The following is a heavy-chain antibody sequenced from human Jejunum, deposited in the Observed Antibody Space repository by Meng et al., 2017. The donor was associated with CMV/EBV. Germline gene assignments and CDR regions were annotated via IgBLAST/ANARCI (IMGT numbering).Heavy chain of an antibody. CDR3: ARDPDSILGVSFDY. V-gene: IGHV3-7*04. D-gene: IGHD1-26*01. J-gene: IGHJ4*02. CDR1: GFSFCTHW. CDR2: IKQDGRDK. Sequence: ELLEPGGGLVQPGVDLILFCAASGFSFCTHWMNWVRQAPGRGLEWVANIKQDGRDKYYVDSVKGRFTISRDNAENSLYLQMNSLRTEDTAVYYCARDPDSILGVSFDYWGQGTLVTVSS.